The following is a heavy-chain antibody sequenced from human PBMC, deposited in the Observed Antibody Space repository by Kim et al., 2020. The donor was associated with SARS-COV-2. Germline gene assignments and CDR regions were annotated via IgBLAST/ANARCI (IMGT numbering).Heavy chain of an antibody. D-gene: IGHD3-3*01. V-gene: IGHV4-31*03. CDR1: GGSISSGGYY. Sequence: SETLSLTCTVSGGSISSGGYYWSWIRQHPGKGLEWIGYIYYSGSTYYNPSLKSRVTISEDTSKNQFSLKLSSVTAADTAVYYCARAGRRRITIFGVVGVLDIWGQGTMVPVSS. CDR2: IYYSGST. CDR3: ARAGRRRITIFGVVGVLDI. J-gene: IGHJ3*02.